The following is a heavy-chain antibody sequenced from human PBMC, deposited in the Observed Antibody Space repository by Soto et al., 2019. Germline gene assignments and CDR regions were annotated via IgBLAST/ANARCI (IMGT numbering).Heavy chain of an antibody. D-gene: IGHD3-22*01. CDR1: GFTFSSYS. CDR2: ISSSSSTI. Sequence: GGSLRLSCAASGFTFSSYSMNWVRQAPGKGLEWVSYISSSSSTIYYADSVKGRFTISRDNAKNSLYLQMNSLRDEDTAVYYCARDFETHYYDSSGKGPFDYWGQGTLVTVSS. J-gene: IGHJ4*02. CDR3: ARDFETHYYDSSGKGPFDY. V-gene: IGHV3-48*02.